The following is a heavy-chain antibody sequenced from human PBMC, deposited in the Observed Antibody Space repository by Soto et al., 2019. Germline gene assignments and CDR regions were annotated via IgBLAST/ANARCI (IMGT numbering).Heavy chain of an antibody. CDR2: IYYNGNN. V-gene: IGHV4-39*01. D-gene: IGHD2-21*01. Sequence: QLHLQESGPGLVKPSETLSLTCIVSGVSLSSSIYYWAWIRQPPGKGLEWIGPIYYNGNNYYNPSLDSRVTIALDTSNNQLPISLNSVTATEKAVYCCWRHDWTYYLLAINFCGQGSLATVSS. CDR3: WRHDWTYYLLAINF. J-gene: IGHJ4*02. CDR1: GVSLSSSIYY.